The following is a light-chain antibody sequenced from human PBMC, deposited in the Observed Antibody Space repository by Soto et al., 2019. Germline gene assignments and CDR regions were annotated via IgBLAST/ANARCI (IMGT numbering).Light chain of an antibody. CDR1: QSVSSNY. Sequence: IVLTKSPSTLSLSPGERATLSCRASQSVSSNYLVCYQQKPGQSPRLVIYGASSMATGIPDRFSGSGSGTDFTLTISRLEPEDFAVYYCQQFGRSLTWTFGQGTKVDIK. J-gene: IGKJ1*01. CDR2: GAS. CDR3: QQFGRSLTWT. V-gene: IGKV3-20*01.